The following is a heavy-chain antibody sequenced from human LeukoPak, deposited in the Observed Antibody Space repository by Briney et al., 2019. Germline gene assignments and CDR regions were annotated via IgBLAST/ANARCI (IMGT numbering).Heavy chain of an antibody. CDR2: IYYSGST. D-gene: IGHD2-15*01. Sequence: SETLSLTCTVSGGSISSYYWSWIRQPPGKGLEYIGYIYYSGSTNYNPSLKSRVTISVDTSKNQFSLKLTSVTAADTAVYYCARLTSTCTGGSCYHYYFDYWGQGTLVTVSS. J-gene: IGHJ4*02. CDR1: GGSISSYY. V-gene: IGHV4-59*08. CDR3: ARLTSTCTGGSCYHYYFDY.